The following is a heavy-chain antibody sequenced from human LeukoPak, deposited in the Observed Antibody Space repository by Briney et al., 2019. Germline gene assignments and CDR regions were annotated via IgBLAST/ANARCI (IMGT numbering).Heavy chain of an antibody. CDR1: GYTFTGYY. CDR2: INPNSGGT. Sequence: GASVKVSCKASGYTFTGYYMHWVRQAPGQGLEWMGWINPNSGGTNYAQKFQDRVTMTRDTSISTAYMELSRLRSDDTAVYYCARDPYDYVWGSYRYHAFDIWGQGTMVTVSS. CDR3: ARDPYDYVWGSYRYHAFDI. D-gene: IGHD3-16*02. J-gene: IGHJ3*02. V-gene: IGHV1-2*02.